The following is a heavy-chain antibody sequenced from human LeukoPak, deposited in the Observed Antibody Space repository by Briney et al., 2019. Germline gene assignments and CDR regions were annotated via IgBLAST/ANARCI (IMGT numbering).Heavy chain of an antibody. D-gene: IGHD6-13*01. V-gene: IGHV3-23*01. CDR3: ARERGIAAADTYFDY. CDR1: GFTFSSYA. J-gene: IGHJ4*02. CDR2: ISGGGGST. Sequence: TGGSLRLSCAASGFTFSSYAMSWVRQAPGKGLEWVSTISGGGGSTYYADSVKGRFTISRDNSKNTLYLQMNSLSAEDTAVYYCARERGIAAADTYFDYWGQGTLVTVSS.